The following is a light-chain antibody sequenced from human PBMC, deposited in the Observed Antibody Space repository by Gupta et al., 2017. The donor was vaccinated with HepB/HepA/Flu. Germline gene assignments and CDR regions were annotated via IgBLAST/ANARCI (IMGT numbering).Light chain of an antibody. J-gene: IGKJ1*01. CDR2: GAS. CDR1: QSVRTN. V-gene: IGKV3-15*01. Sequence: EIVMTQSPATLSVSPGERATLSCRASQSVRTNLAWYQQKPGQAPRLLIYGASTRATDIPARFSGSGSGTEFTLTISSLQSEDFAVYYCPQYNNWPLTFGQGTKVEIK. CDR3: PQYNNWPLT.